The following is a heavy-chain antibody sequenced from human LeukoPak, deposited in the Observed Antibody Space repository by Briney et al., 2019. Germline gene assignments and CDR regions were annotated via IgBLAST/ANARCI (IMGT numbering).Heavy chain of an antibody. J-gene: IGHJ6*04. CDR2: IYHSGST. CDR3: ARAILNYYCYGIDV. V-gene: IGHV4-30-2*01. Sequence: SQTLSLTCTVSGGPFSSGGYAWSWIRQPSGKGLEWIGYIYHSGSTFYNPSLKSRVTLSVDRSKNQFSLKLSSVTAADTAVYYCARAILNYYCYGIDVWGKGTTVTVSS. CDR1: GGPFSSGGYA.